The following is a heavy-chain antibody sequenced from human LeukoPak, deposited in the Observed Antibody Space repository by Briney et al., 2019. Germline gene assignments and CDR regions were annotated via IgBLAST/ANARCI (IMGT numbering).Heavy chain of an antibody. D-gene: IGHD5-12*01. Sequence: GGSLRLSCAASGFPFATFAMGWFGQLQGKGLEWVSFISRSGSETYYADSVKGRFTISRDDSKNTLYLQLNSLRAEDTAVYYCVKGGWLDYWGQGTLVTVSS. V-gene: IGHV3-23*01. J-gene: IGHJ4*02. CDR2: ISRSGSET. CDR3: VKGGWLDY. CDR1: GFPFATFA.